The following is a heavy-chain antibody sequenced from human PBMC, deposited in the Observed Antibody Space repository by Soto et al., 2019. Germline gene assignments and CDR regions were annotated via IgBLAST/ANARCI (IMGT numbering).Heavy chain of an antibody. CDR2: IIPILGIA. V-gene: IGHV1-69*02. CDR3: ARARPDYYYGMDV. CDR1: GGTFSSYT. Sequence: QVQLVQSGAEVKKPGSSVKVSCKASGGTFSSYTISWVRQAPGQGLEWMGRIIPILGIANYAQKLQGRVTITADKSTSTAYMELSSLRSEDTAVYYCARARPDYYYGMDVWGQGTTVTVFS. D-gene: IGHD6-6*01. J-gene: IGHJ6*02.